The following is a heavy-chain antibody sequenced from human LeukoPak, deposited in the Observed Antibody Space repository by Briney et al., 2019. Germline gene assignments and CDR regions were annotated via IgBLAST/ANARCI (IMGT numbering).Heavy chain of an antibody. J-gene: IGHJ4*02. CDR3: ARLTVTTAIDY. CDR2: IYYTGST. D-gene: IGHD4-17*01. V-gene: IGHV4-59*01. CDR1: GGSITSYY. Sequence: SETLSLTCTVSGGSITSYYWSWIRQPPGKGLEWIAYIYYTGSTNYNPSLESRVTISVDTSKNQFSLRLSSVTAADTAVYYCARLTVTTAIDYWGQGTLVTVSS.